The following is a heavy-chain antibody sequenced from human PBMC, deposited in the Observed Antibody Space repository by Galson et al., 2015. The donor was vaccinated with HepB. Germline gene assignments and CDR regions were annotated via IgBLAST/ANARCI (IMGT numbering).Heavy chain of an antibody. CDR3: ARGWFGELLGAGNYDHYYGLDL. Sequence: SVKVSCKVSGDTFTNYGIGWVRQAPGQGLEWMGGIIPILDTSNYADRFQGRVTITADKSTSTVYMELTNLRSQDTAVYYCARGWFGELLGAGNYDHYYGLDLWGQGTTVTVSS. CDR2: IIPILDTS. V-gene: IGHV1-69*10. CDR1: GDTFTNYG. D-gene: IGHD3-10*01. J-gene: IGHJ6*02.